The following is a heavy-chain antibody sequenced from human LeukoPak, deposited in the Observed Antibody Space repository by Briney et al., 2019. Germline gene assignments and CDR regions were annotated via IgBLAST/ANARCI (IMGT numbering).Heavy chain of an antibody. J-gene: IGHJ6*02. Sequence: ASVKVSCKASGYTFTSYYMHWVRQATGQGLEWMGIINPSGGSTSYAQKFQGRVTMTRDTSTSTVYLELSSLRSEDTAVYYCARDGIGVGVVAANRFYYYGMDVWGQGTTVTVSS. CDR3: ARDGIGVGVVAANRFYYYGMDV. D-gene: IGHD2-15*01. CDR1: GYTFTSYY. V-gene: IGHV1-46*01. CDR2: INPSGGST.